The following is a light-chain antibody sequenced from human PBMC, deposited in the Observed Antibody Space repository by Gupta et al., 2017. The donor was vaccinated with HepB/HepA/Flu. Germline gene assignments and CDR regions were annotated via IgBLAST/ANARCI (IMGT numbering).Light chain of an antibody. Sequence: QSAPTQPRSVSGSPGQSVTISCTGTSSDVGAYNSVSWYQHHPAKAPKLIIYDVSKWPAGVPDRFSGSEFGNTASLTISGLQDEDEADYYCFSYTASDTWVFGGGTKLTVL. CDR2: DVS. J-gene: IGLJ3*02. V-gene: IGLV2-11*01. CDR1: SSDVGAYNS. CDR3: FSYTASDTWV.